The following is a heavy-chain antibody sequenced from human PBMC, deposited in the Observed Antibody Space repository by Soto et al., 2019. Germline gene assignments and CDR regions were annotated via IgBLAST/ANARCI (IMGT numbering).Heavy chain of an antibody. J-gene: IGHJ6*02. D-gene: IGHD2-2*01. CDR1: GGSISSGGYY. Sequence: QVQLQESGPGLVKPSQTLSLTCTVSGGSISSGGYYWSWIRQHPGKGLEWIGYMYYSGSTYYNPSLKSRVTISVDTSKNQFSLKLSSVTAAYTAVYYCAIGSTSLGMEVWGQGTTVTVSS. CDR2: MYYSGST. V-gene: IGHV4-31*03. CDR3: AIGSTSLGMEV.